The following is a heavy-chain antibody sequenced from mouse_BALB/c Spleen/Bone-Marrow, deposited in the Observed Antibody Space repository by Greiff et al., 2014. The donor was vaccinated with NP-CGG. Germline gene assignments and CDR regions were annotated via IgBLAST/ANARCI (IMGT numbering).Heavy chain of an antibody. V-gene: IGHV1-18*01. CDR3: TRGGYYGSGTYFDY. CDR2: INPYNGGT. CDR1: GYSFTGYT. Sequence: EVKLEESGPELVKPGASMKISCKASGYSFTGYTMNWVKQSHGKNLEWIGLINPYNGGTSYNQKFKGKATLTVDKSSSTAYMELLSLTSEDSAVYYCTRGGYYGSGTYFDYWGQGTTLTVSS. D-gene: IGHD1-1*01. J-gene: IGHJ2*01.